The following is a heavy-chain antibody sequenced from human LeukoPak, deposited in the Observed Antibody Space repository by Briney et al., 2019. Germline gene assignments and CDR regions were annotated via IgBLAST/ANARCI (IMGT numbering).Heavy chain of an antibody. D-gene: IGHD4-23*01. CDR2: INSDGGAT. Sequence: GGSLRLSCAASGFTFSTYWMHWVRQAPGKGLVWVARINSDGGATIYTDSVKGRFTISRDNSKNTLYLQMNSLRAEDTAVYYCARDYGGNTGYYYGMGFWGQGTTVAVSS. CDR3: ARDYGGNTGYYYGMGF. CDR1: GFTFSTYW. V-gene: IGHV3-74*01. J-gene: IGHJ6*02.